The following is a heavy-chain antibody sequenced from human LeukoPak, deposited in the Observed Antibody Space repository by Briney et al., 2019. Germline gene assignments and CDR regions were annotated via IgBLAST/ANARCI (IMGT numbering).Heavy chain of an antibody. CDR3: ARGNPSIAARQPRFDY. CDR2: IYYSGST. V-gene: IGHV4-39*07. Sequence: SETLSLTCTVSGGSISSSSYHWGWIRQPPGKGLEWIGSIYYSGSTYYNPSLKSRVTISVDTSENQFSLKLSSVTAADTAVYYCARGNPSIAARQPRFDYWGQGTLVAVSS. CDR1: GGSISSSSYH. D-gene: IGHD6-6*01. J-gene: IGHJ4*02.